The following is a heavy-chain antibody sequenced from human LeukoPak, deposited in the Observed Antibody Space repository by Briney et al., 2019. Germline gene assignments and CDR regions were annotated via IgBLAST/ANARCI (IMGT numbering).Heavy chain of an antibody. CDR2: IYHDGST. D-gene: IGHD5/OR15-5a*01. Sequence: SETLSLTCTVSGVSVSSGSYFWSWIRQPPGEGPQWIGYIYHDGSTNYSPSLRSRVSISVDTSKNQFSLKLSSVTTADTAVYFCAAFFDFWFGPWGQGTQVTVSS. CDR1: GVSVSSGSYF. CDR3: AAFFDFWFGP. J-gene: IGHJ5*02. V-gene: IGHV4-61*01.